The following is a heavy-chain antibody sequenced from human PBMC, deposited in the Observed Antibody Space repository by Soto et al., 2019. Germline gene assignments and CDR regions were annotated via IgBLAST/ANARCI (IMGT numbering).Heavy chain of an antibody. CDR2: INAGNGNT. D-gene: IGHD3-10*01. V-gene: IGHV1-3*01. CDR1: GYTFTSYA. J-gene: IGHJ4*02. Sequence: ASVKVSCKASGYTFTSYAMHWVRQAPGQRLEWMGWINAGNGNTKYSQKFQGRVTITRDTSASTAYMELSSLRSEDTAVYYCARVWGSGIPTGGFDYWGQGTLVTVSS. CDR3: ARVWGSGIPTGGFDY.